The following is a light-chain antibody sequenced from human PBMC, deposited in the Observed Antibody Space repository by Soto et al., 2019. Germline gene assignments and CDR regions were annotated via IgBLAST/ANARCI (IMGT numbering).Light chain of an antibody. V-gene: IGLV2-14*01. CDR3: SSYTTSSNYV. CDR1: SSDVGSYNF. CDR2: EVS. Sequence: QSVVTHPASVSGSPGQAFTISCTGTSSDVGSYNFVSWYQQLPGKAPKLMIYEVSNRPSGVSNRFSGYKSGNTASLTISGLQAQDEADYYCSSYTTSSNYVFGSGTEVTVL. J-gene: IGLJ1*01.